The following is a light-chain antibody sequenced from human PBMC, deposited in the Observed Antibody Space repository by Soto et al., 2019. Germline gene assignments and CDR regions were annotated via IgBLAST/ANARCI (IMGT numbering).Light chain of an antibody. CDR1: SSDIGGYNY. J-gene: IGLJ1*01. V-gene: IGLV2-14*01. Sequence: QSVLTQPASVPGSPGQSITISCTGTSSDIGGYNYVSWYQQDSGKAPKLIIYAVTDRPSGVSSRFSGSKSGNTAFLTISGLQAEDEADYYCTSYTRSSTYVFGTGTKVTVL. CDR3: TSYTRSSTYV. CDR2: AVT.